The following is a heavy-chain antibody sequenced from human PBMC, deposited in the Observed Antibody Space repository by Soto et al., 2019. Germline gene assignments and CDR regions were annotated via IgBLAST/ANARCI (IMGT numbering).Heavy chain of an antibody. CDR3: ARSPAAAGADY. CDR2: IYYSGST. J-gene: IGHJ4*02. D-gene: IGHD6-13*01. CDR1: GGSISSYY. V-gene: IGHV4-59*01. Sequence: QVQLQESGPGLVKPSETLSLTCTVSGGSISSYYWSWIRQPPGKGLEWIGYIYYSGSTNYNPSLKSRVTISVDTSKNQFSLKLSSVTAADTAVYYCARSPAAAGADYWGKGTLVTVSS.